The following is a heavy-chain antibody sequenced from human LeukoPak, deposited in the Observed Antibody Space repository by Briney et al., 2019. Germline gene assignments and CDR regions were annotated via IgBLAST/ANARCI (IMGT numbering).Heavy chain of an antibody. CDR2: ISYDGSNK. J-gene: IGHJ4*02. CDR1: GFTFSNYW. Sequence: GGSLRLSCAASGFTFSNYWMSWVRQAPGKGLEWVAVISYDGSNKYYADSVKGRFTISRDNSKNTLYLQMNSLRAEDTAVYYCARDLYGGGDIAAAGTGYWGQGTLVTVSS. V-gene: IGHV3-30-3*01. CDR3: ARDLYGGGDIAAAGTGY. D-gene: IGHD6-13*01.